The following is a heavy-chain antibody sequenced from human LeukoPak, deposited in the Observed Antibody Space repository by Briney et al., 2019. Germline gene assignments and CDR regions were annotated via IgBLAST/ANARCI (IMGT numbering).Heavy chain of an antibody. Sequence: PRGSLRLSCAASGFTFSSYAMSWVRQAPGKGLEWVSAISGSGGSTYYADSAKGRFTISRDNSKNTLYLQMNSLRAEDTAVYYCAKLEYSSPSNYFDYWGQGTLVTVSS. V-gene: IGHV3-23*01. J-gene: IGHJ4*02. CDR3: AKLEYSSPSNYFDY. CDR2: ISGSGGST. CDR1: GFTFSSYA. D-gene: IGHD6-6*01.